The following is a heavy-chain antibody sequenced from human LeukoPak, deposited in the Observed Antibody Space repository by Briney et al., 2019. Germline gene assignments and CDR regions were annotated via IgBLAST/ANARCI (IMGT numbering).Heavy chain of an antibody. Sequence: SETLSLTCTVSGGSISSYYWSWIRQPAGKGLEWIGRIYTSGSTNYNPSLKSRVTMSVDTSKNQFSLKLSSVTAADTAVYYCARDRVVPNCSGGSCYSGVDYWGQGTLVTVSS. CDR3: ARDRVVPNCSGGSCYSGVDY. V-gene: IGHV4-4*07. CDR1: GGSISSYY. D-gene: IGHD2-15*01. J-gene: IGHJ4*02. CDR2: IYTSGST.